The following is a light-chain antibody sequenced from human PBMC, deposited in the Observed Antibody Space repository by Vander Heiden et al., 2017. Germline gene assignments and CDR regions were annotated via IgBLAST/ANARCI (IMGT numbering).Light chain of an antibody. CDR2: WGS. Sequence: DIVVPQSPLSLPVTPGEPASISCRSRQSLLHRNGYNYFHWFLQKPGQSPQLLIYWGSNRASGVPDRFSGSGSGRYFTLQISRVEAEDVGVYYCMQALQTPYTFGQGTKLVIK. CDR1: QSLLHRNGYNY. J-gene: IGKJ2*01. CDR3: MQALQTPYT. V-gene: IGKV2-28*01.